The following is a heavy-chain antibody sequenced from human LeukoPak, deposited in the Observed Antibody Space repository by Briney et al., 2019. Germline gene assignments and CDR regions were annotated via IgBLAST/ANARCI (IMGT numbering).Heavy chain of an antibody. Sequence: SGTLSLTCAVSGGSISSSNWWSWVRQPPGKGLEWIGEIYHSGSTNYNPSLKSRVTISVDTSKNQFSLKLSSVTAADTAVYYCARRKKGGWFGELFTFFDYWGQGTLVTVSS. CDR2: IYHSGST. D-gene: IGHD3-10*01. CDR1: GGSISSSNW. V-gene: IGHV4-4*02. J-gene: IGHJ4*02. CDR3: ARRKKGGWFGELFTFFDY.